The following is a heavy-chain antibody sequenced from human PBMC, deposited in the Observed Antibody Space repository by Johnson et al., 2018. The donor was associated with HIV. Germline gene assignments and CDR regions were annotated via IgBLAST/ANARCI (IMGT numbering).Heavy chain of an antibody. CDR3: ARDIVEARGVIDALDI. D-gene: IGHD6-6*01. Sequence: QVQLVESGGGVVQPGRSLRLSCAASGFTFSSYAMHWVRQAPGKGLEWVAVISYDGSNKYYADSVKGRFTISRDNSKNTLYLQMNSLRAEDTALYYCARDIVEARGVIDALDIWGQGTMVTVSS. CDR2: ISYDGSNK. J-gene: IGHJ3*02. CDR1: GFTFSSYA. V-gene: IGHV3-30*04.